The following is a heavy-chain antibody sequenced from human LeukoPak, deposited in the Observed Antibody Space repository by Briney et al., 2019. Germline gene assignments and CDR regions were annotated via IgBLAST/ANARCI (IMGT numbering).Heavy chain of an antibody. CDR2: ISSSGSTI. CDR1: EFTFSSYE. J-gene: IGHJ4*02. Sequence: GGYLRLSCAASEFTFSSYEMNWVRQAPGKGLSWVSYISSSGSTIYYADSVKGRFTISRDNAKNSLYLQMNSLRAEDTAVYYCARDSQDYGDFHFDYWGQGTLVTVSS. CDR3: ARDSQDYGDFHFDY. D-gene: IGHD4-17*01. V-gene: IGHV3-48*03.